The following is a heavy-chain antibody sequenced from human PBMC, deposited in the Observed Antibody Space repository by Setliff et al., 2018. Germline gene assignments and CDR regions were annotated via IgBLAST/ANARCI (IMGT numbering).Heavy chain of an antibody. V-gene: IGHV2-5*08. CDR2: IYWDDDK. CDR1: GGSISSGSYY. D-gene: IGHD1-26*01. Sequence: TLSLTCTVSGGSISSGSYYWSWIRQPPGKALEWLALIYWDDDKRYSPSPKSRLTITKDTSKNQVVLTMTNMDPVDTATYYCGHRQGGNYSSMDYWGQGTLVTVSS. CDR3: GHRQGGNYSSMDY. J-gene: IGHJ4*02.